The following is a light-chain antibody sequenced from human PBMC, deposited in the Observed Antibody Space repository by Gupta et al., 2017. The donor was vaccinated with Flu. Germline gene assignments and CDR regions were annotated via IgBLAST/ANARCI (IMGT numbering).Light chain of an antibody. Sequence: VTTSCSGGSSNMRNTPISWYQQGPGTAHKLLIYNNNRPPAGVPDRFAGTKSSTAASLAIGGHPAEDEANYCCAGEDDGMNGLFGGGTKMTVL. CDR1: SSNMRNTP. CDR2: NNN. V-gene: IGLV1-44*01. CDR3: AGEDDGMNGL. J-gene: IGLJ3*02.